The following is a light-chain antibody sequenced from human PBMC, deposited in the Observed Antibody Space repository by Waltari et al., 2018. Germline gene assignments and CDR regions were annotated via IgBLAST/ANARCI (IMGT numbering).Light chain of an antibody. CDR1: HSLTSF. Sequence: ESVLTQSPGTLSLSPGERATLSCRASHSLTSFLACYQQKPGQAPRLLIYDTSKRATGVPARFSGSASVTDFTLTICSLEPEDFAVYYCQQRTDWPLMYTFGQGTKLEIK. CDR2: DTS. V-gene: IGKV3-11*01. CDR3: QQRTDWPLMYT. J-gene: IGKJ2*01.